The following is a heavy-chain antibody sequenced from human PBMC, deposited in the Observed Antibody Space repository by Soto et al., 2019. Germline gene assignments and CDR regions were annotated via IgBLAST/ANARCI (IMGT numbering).Heavy chain of an antibody. D-gene: IGHD6-13*01. V-gene: IGHV1-3*01. J-gene: IGHJ5*02. CDR3: ARGIATGQLDP. Sequence: QVQLVQSGAEVKKPGASVMLSCKASGYIFTTYTMNWVRQAPGQRLEWMGWINPVNGNTKSSQKFQDRVIITRDTSASTAYMELRSLRSEDTAVYYCARGIATGQLDPWGQGTLVIVSS. CDR1: GYIFTTYT. CDR2: INPVNGNT.